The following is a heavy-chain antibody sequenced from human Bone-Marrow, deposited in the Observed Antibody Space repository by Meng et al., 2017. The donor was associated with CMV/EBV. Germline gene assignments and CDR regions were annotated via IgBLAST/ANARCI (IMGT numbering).Heavy chain of an antibody. D-gene: IGHD2-21*01. CDR2: ISPILGTA. V-gene: IGHV1-69*12. Sequence: QFLLGQSGVEVKRPGSSVKVSCRSSGGTFRGYAISGVRQAPGQGLGGMGGISPILGTANSAKKFRGRVTITADEPTSTAYMELSSLRSEDTAVYYCAGRLGWGVFDYWGQGTLVTVSS. CDR1: GGTFRGYA. J-gene: IGHJ4*02. CDR3: AGRLGWGVFDY.